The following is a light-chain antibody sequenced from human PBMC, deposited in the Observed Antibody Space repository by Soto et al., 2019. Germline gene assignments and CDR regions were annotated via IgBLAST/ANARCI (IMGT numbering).Light chain of an antibody. J-gene: IGLJ1*01. Sequence: QPVLTQPPSVSGAPGQRVTISYTGSSSNIGAGYEVHWYQQLPGTVPKLLIYGNSNRPSGVPDRFSGSKSGTSASLAITGLQAEDEADYYCQSYDRSLSGSGVFGTGTKLTVL. CDR2: GNS. CDR1: SSNIGAGYE. V-gene: IGLV1-40*01. CDR3: QSYDRSLSGSGV.